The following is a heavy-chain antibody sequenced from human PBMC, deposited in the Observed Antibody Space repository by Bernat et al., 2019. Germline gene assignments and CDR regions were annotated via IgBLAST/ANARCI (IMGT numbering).Heavy chain of an antibody. V-gene: IGHV3-21*01. CDR3: ARGIWSGYFLDY. D-gene: IGHD3-3*01. Sequence: EVQLVESGGGLVKPGGSLRLSCAASGFTFRSYSMNWVRQAQGKGLEWVSSISSSSSYIYYADSVKGRFTISRDNAKNSLYLQMHRLRAEDTAVYYCARGIWSGYFLDYWGQGTLATVSS. J-gene: IGHJ4*02. CDR1: GFTFRSYS. CDR2: ISSSSSYI.